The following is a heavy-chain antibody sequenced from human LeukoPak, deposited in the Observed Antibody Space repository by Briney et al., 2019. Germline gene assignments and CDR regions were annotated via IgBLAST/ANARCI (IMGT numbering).Heavy chain of an antibody. D-gene: IGHD3-3*01. CDR3: ARDGDIWSGYPRRHYYYGMDV. J-gene: IGHJ6*02. Sequence: VSVKVSCKASGYTFTSYGISWVRQAPGQGLEWMGWISAYNGNTNYAQKLQGRVTMTTDTSTSTAYMELRSLRSDDTAVYYCARDGDIWSGYPRRHYYYGMDVWGQGTTVTVSS. V-gene: IGHV1-18*01. CDR1: GYTFTSYG. CDR2: ISAYNGNT.